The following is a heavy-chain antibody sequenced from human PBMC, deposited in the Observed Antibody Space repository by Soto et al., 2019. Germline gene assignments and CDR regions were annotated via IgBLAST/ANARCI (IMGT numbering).Heavy chain of an antibody. D-gene: IGHD1-26*01. J-gene: IGHJ4*02. V-gene: IGHV3-21*01. Sequence: GGSLRLSCAGSGFIFSGYSMNWVRQAPGKGLEWVSSISTTSTYIYYADSVKGRFTVSRDNAKNSLYLQMTGLRPEDTAMYYCARDGIVGTIDFFDYWGQGTLVTVSS. CDR2: ISTTSTYI. CDR1: GFIFSGYS. CDR3: ARDGIVGTIDFFDY.